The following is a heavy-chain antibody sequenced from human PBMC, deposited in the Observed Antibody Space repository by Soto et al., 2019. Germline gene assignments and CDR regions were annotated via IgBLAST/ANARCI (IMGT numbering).Heavy chain of an antibody. D-gene: IGHD3-10*01. Sequence: ASVKVSSKACRYTFTCYSMRSVRQSPRQGLEWMGWINPNSGGTNYAQKFQGWVTMTRDTSISTAYMELSRLRSDDTAVYYCARSLLITMVREVIIIDAFDIWGQGTMVTVSS. CDR3: ARSLLITMVREVIIIDAFDI. CDR2: INPNSGGT. J-gene: IGHJ3*02. CDR1: RYTFTCYS. V-gene: IGHV1-2*04.